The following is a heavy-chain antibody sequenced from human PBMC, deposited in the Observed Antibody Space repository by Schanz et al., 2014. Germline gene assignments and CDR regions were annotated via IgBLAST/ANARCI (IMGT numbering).Heavy chain of an antibody. V-gene: IGHV3-23*01. CDR2: ITGASDHI. CDR1: GFIFGSSV. D-gene: IGHD1-1*01. CDR3: AKKVPAYNHFDS. J-gene: IGHJ4*02. Sequence: EVQLLESGGGVVQPGRSLRLSCTASGFIFGSSVMAWVRQAPGKGLEWVSGITGASDHIDYAESVKGRFTISRDNSKNTLYLQMDSLRAEDTAVYFCAKKVPAYNHFDSWGQGTLGTVSS.